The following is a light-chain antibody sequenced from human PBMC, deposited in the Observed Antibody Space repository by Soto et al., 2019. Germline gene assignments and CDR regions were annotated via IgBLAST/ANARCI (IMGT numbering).Light chain of an antibody. J-gene: IGLJ1*01. V-gene: IGLV2-11*01. CDR3: CSFGGSYTFR. CDR2: DVS. CDR1: SSDVGNYNH. Sequence: QSALTQPRSVSGSPGQSVTISCTGTSSDVGNYNHVSWYQHHPNKAPKFILYDVSKRPSGVPDRFSGSKSGNTASLTISGLQSEDEADYYCCSFGGSYTFRFGTGTKLTVL.